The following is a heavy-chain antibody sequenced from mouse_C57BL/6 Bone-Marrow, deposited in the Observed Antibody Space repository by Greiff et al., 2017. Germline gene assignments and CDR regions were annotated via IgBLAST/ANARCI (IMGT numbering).Heavy chain of an antibody. V-gene: IGHV5-6*02. Sequence: EVMLVESGGDLVKPGGSLKLSCAASGFTFSSYGMSWVRQTPDKRLEWVATISSGGSYTYYPDSVKGRFTISRDNAKNTLYLQMSSLKSEDTAMYYCARRELGQKFAYWGQGTLVTVSA. J-gene: IGHJ3*01. CDR2: ISSGGSYT. CDR1: GFTFSSYG. D-gene: IGHD4-1*01. CDR3: ARRELGQKFAY.